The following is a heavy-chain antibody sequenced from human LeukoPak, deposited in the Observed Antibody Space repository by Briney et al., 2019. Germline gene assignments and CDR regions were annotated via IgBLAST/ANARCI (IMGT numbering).Heavy chain of an antibody. CDR2: IWSDGNNE. Sequence: PGKSLRLSCAASGFSFSSYAMYWVRQAPGKGLGWVAVIWSDGNNEYYSDSVKGRFTISRDNSNNTLYLEMNSLRAEDTAVYYCARGLLFSWFDPWGQGTLVTVSS. D-gene: IGHD2-21*02. V-gene: IGHV3-33*07. CDR3: ARGLLFSWFDP. CDR1: GFSFSSYA. J-gene: IGHJ5*02.